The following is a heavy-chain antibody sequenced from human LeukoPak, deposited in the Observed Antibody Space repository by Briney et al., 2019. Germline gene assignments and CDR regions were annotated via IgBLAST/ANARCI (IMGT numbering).Heavy chain of an antibody. V-gene: IGHV4-30-4*08. Sequence: PSQTLSLTCIVSGDSISSGDSYWSWIRQAPRKGLEWIGYIYDSGTTSYNPSLKSPLTISVDTSKNQFSLNLTSVTAADTAVYYCARAPCSTTRCSLLDYYMDVWGKGTTVTVSS. CDR2: IYDSGTT. CDR3: ARAPCSTTRCSLLDYYMDV. D-gene: IGHD2-2*01. CDR1: GDSISSGDSY. J-gene: IGHJ6*03.